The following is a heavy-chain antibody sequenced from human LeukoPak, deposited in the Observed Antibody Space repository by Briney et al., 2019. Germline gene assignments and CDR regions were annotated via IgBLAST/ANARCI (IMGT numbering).Heavy chain of an antibody. CDR1: GGSISSGGYS. J-gene: IGHJ4*02. CDR3: ASARYGDYVFDY. Sequence: PSQTLSLTCAVSGGSISSGGYSWSWIRQPPGKGLEWIGYIYHSGSTYYNPSLKSRVTISVDRSKNQFSLKLSSVTAADTAVYYCASARYGDYVFDYWGQGTLVTVSS. V-gene: IGHV4-30-2*01. CDR2: IYHSGST. D-gene: IGHD4-17*01.